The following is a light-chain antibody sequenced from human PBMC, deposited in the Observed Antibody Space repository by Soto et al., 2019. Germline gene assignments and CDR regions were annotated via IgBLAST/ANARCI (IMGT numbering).Light chain of an antibody. J-gene: IGLJ2*01. CDR2: SDN. V-gene: IGLV1-44*01. Sequence: QSVLTQPPSASGTPGQRVTISCSGSSSNIGRNTVNWFQQLPGTAPKLLIYSDNKRPSAVPDRFSGSKSGTSASLAISGPQSEDEADYYCATWDHSLNGVVFGGGTKVTVL. CDR1: SSNIGRNT. CDR3: ATWDHSLNGVV.